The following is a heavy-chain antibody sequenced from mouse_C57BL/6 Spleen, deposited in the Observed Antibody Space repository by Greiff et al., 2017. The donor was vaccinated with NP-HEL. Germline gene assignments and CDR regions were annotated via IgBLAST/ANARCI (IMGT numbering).Heavy chain of an antibody. CDR1: GFTFSSYA. J-gene: IGHJ1*03. Sequence: DVQLQESGEGLVKPGGSLKLSCAASGFTFSSYAMSWVRQTPEKRLEWVAYISSGGDYIYYADTVKGRFTISRDNARNTLYLQMSSPKSEDTAMYYCTRDRGGYFDVWGTGTTVTVSS. CDR2: ISSGGDYI. CDR3: TRDRGGYFDV. V-gene: IGHV5-9-1*02.